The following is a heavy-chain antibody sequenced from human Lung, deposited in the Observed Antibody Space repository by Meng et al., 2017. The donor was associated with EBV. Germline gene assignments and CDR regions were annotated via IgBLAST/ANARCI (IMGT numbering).Heavy chain of an antibody. J-gene: IGHJ4*02. CDR1: GFPFSRYW. CDR3: SRDLAGADDY. CDR2: INEDGGIR. V-gene: IGHV3-74*01. Sequence: VQLGESGGALVQPGGSLRLSCAASGFPFSRYWMHWVRQAPGQGLMWVARINEDGGIRNYADSVKGRFTISRDNAKNTLYLQMNNLRAEDTATYFCSRDLAGADDYWGQGTLVTVSS. D-gene: IGHD1-14*01.